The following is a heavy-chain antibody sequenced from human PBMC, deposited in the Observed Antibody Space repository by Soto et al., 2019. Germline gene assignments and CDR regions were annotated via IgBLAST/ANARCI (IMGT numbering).Heavy chain of an antibody. D-gene: IGHD3-10*01. CDR1: GFTFSNYG. Sequence: QVQLVESGGGVVQTGRSLRLSCAASGFTFSNYGMHWVRQAPGKGLEWVAVISSDGSNKYYADSVKGRFTISRDNSENTLFLQMNNLRTEATAVYYCARDWVWFGAHPIDYWGQGTLVTVSS. J-gene: IGHJ4*02. V-gene: IGHV3-30*03. CDR2: ISSDGSNK. CDR3: ARDWVWFGAHPIDY.